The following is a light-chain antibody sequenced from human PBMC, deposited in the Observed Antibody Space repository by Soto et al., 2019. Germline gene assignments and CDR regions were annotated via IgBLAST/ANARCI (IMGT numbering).Light chain of an antibody. CDR3: LSYADTAYV. CDR1: SSDVGGYNY. CDR2: EVS. Sequence: QSALTQPPSASGSPGQSVTISCAGTSSDVGGYNYVSWYQQYPGKVPKLMIYEVSERPSGVPDRFSGSKSGNTAFLTVSGIQAEDEADYYCLSYADTAYVFGTGTKLTV. V-gene: IGLV2-8*01. J-gene: IGLJ1*01.